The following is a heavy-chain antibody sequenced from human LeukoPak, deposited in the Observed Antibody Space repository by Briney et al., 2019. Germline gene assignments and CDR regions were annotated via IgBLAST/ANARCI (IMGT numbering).Heavy chain of an antibody. CDR3: ARDWVGYSSSWYLGWFDP. CDR1: GGSISSYY. CDR2: ICTSGST. Sequence: SETLSLTCTVSGGSISSYYWSWIRQPAGKGLEWIGRICTSGSTNYNPSLKSRVTMSVDTSKNQFSLKLSSVTAADTAVYYCARDWVGYSSSWYLGWFDPWGQGTLVTVSS. J-gene: IGHJ5*02. D-gene: IGHD6-13*01. V-gene: IGHV4-4*07.